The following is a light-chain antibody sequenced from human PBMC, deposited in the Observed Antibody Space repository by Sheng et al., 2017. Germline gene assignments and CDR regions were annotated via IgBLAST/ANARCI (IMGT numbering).Light chain of an antibody. CDR2: DDS. V-gene: IGLV3-21*02. CDR3: QVWDSGSDHHVV. CDR1: NIVDKS. J-gene: IGLJ2*01. Sequence: SYELTQPPSVSVAPGQTASITCGGTNIVDKSVHWYQQKPGQAPVLVVYDDSDRPSGIPERFSGSNSGITATLTISGVEAGDEADYYCQVWDSGSDHHVVFGGGTKLSVL.